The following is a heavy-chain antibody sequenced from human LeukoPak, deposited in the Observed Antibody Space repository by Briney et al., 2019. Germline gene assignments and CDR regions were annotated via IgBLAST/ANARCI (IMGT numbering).Heavy chain of an antibody. V-gene: IGHV4-39*07. D-gene: IGHD2-15*01. CDR1: GGSISSSSYN. CDR2: IYYSGST. CDR3: ARESGYCSAGSCYSFDY. J-gene: IGHJ4*02. Sequence: SETLSLTCTVSGGSISSSSYNWGWIRQPPGKGLEWIGSIYYSGSTYYNPSLKSRVTISVDTSKNQFSLKLSSVTAADTAVYYCARESGYCSAGSCYSFDYWGQGTLVTVSS.